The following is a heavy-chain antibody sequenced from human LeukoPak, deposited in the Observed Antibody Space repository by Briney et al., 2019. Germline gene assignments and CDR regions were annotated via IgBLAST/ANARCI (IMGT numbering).Heavy chain of an antibody. D-gene: IGHD5-18*01. Sequence: KPSETLSLTSTVSGGSISSYYWSWIRQPPGKGLEWIGYIYYSGSTNYNPSLKSRVTISVDTSKNQFSLKLSSVTAADTAVYYCARVRRGYSYGYDYYYYGMDVWGQGTTVTVSS. J-gene: IGHJ6*02. CDR2: IYYSGST. CDR3: ARVRRGYSYGYDYYYYGMDV. V-gene: IGHV4-59*01. CDR1: GGSISSYY.